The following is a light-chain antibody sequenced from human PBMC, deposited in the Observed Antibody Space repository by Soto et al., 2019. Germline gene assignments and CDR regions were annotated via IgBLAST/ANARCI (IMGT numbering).Light chain of an antibody. CDR3: QHYDDWPPWT. J-gene: IGKJ1*01. CDR1: QSVRSN. Sequence: ETVMTQSPATVSLSPGERATLSFMATQSVRSNLAWYQQKPGQAPRLLIYGASTRATGIPARFSGSGSGTEFTLTIGSLQSEDFAVYYCQHYDDWPPWTFGQGTKVDIK. V-gene: IGKV3-15*01. CDR2: GAS.